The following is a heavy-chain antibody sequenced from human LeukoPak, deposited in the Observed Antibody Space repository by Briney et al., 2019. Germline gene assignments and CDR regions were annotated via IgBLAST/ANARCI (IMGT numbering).Heavy chain of an antibody. CDR1: GGSISSYY. V-gene: IGHV4-59*01. CDR2: INYSGST. J-gene: IGHJ6*02. D-gene: IGHD3-10*01. Sequence: SETLSLTCSVSGGSISSYYWSWIRQPPGRGLEWIGSINYSGSTNYNPSLKSRVTISVDTSKDQFSLRLSSVTAADTAVYYCARGLMVRRAIIYYYYGMDVWGQGTTVTVSS. CDR3: ARGLMVRRAIIYYYYGMDV.